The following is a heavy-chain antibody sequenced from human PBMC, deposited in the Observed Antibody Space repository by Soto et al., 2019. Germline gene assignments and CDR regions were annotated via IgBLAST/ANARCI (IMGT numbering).Heavy chain of an antibody. CDR1: GFTFGGYG. D-gene: IGHD3-10*01. V-gene: IGHV3-33*01. CDR3: ARAKWHDGSGRVREFDY. Sequence: VGSLRLSCAASGFTFGGYGMHWVRQAPGKGLEWAAAISYDGRNTYYADSVQGRFAISRDNSKNTMYLQMNSLRVEDTAVYYCARAKWHDGSGRVREFDYWGQGALVTVSS. J-gene: IGHJ4*02. CDR2: ISYDGRNT.